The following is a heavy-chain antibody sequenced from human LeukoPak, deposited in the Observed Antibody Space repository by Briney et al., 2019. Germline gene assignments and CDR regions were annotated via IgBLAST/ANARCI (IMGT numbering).Heavy chain of an antibody. Sequence: PSETLSLTCAVYGGSFSGYYWSWIRQPPGKGLEWIGEINHSGSTNYNPSLKSRVTISVDTSKNQFSLKLSSVTAADTAVYYCARGLYYYDSSGYYPEDYWGQGTLVTVSS. V-gene: IGHV4-34*01. J-gene: IGHJ4*02. D-gene: IGHD3-22*01. CDR3: ARGLYYYDSSGYYPEDY. CDR1: GGSFSGYY. CDR2: INHSGST.